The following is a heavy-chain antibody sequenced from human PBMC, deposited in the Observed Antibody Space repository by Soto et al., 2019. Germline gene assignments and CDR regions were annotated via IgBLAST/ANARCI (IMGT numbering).Heavy chain of an antibody. CDR2: IYYSGST. CDR1: VGYISSGGYY. Sequence: TLSRTYNVSVGYISSGGYYWSWISKHPGRGLEWIGYIYYSGSTYYNPSLKSRVTISVDTSKNQFSLKLSSVTAADTAVYYCASWRWGSYLPIYFDYWGQGTLVNVSS. V-gene: IGHV4-31*03. CDR3: ASWRWGSYLPIYFDY. J-gene: IGHJ4*02. D-gene: IGHD3-16*02.